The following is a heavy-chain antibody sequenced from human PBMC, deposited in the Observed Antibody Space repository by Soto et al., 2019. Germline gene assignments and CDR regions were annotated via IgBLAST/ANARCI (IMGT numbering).Heavy chain of an antibody. J-gene: IGHJ4*02. CDR1: GFSFSSYA. V-gene: IGHV3-30-3*01. Sequence: VQLVESGGGVVQPGRSLRLSCAASGFSFSSYAMHWVRQAAGKGLEWVAVISYDGSNKYYADSVKGRFTISRDKSKNTLYLQMNNLRAEDTAVYYCASSHIVMVTAFYFDSWGQGTLVTVSS. D-gene: IGHD2-21*02. CDR3: ASSHIVMVTAFYFDS. CDR2: ISYDGSNK.